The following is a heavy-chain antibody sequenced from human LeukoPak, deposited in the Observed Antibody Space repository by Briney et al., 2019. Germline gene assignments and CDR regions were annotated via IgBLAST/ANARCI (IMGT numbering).Heavy chain of an antibody. V-gene: IGHV1-2*02. CDR3: ARGGLRGYYGSGIRY. CDR1: GYTFTGYY. CDR2: INPNSGGT. D-gene: IGHD3-10*01. J-gene: IGHJ4*02. Sequence: ASVKVSCKASGYTFTGYYMHWVRQAPGQGLEWMGWINPNSGGTNYAQKFQGRVTMTRDTSISTAYMELSRLRSDDTAVYYCARGGLRGYYGSGIRYWGQGTLVTVSS.